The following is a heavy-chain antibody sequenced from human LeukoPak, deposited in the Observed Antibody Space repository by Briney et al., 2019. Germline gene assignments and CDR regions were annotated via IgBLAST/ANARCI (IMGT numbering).Heavy chain of an antibody. Sequence: SETLSLTSTVSGGSISSFYWSWIRQPPGKGLEWMGYIYYSGNTVYNPSLKSRVTISADTPKNQFSLKLSSVTAADTAVYYCARSGASDFWSGYYTFDSWGQGTLVTVSA. J-gene: IGHJ4*02. CDR3: ARSGASDFWSGYYTFDS. D-gene: IGHD3-3*01. CDR2: IYYSGNT. CDR1: GGSISSFY. V-gene: IGHV4-59*08.